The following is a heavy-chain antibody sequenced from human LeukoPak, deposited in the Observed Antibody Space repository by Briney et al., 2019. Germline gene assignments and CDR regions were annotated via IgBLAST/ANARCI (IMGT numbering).Heavy chain of an antibody. V-gene: IGHV3-23*01. CDR3: AKADCGGECYYVMAV. CDR2: ISGSGART. J-gene: IGHJ6*02. Sequence: QPGGSLRLSCAASGFTFISYAMTGVRQAPGKGLEWVSGISGSGARTFYADSVKGRFTISRDNSKNTLDLQMNSLRAEDTGTYYCAKADCGGECYYVMAVWGQGTTVTVSS. D-gene: IGHD2-21*01. CDR1: GFTFISYA.